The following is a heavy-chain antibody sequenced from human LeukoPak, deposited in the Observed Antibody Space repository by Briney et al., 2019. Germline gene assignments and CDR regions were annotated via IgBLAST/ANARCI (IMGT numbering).Heavy chain of an antibody. CDR1: GYSFTSYW. CDR2: IYPGDSDT. J-gene: IGHJ4*02. D-gene: IGHD3-22*01. Sequence: GESLKISCKGSGYSFTSYWIGWVRQMPGKGLEWMGIIYPGDSDTRYSPSFQGQVTISADKSISTAYLQWSSLKASDTAMYYCARHGTYYYGSSGYLFDHWGQGTLVTVSS. CDR3: ARHGTYYYGSSGYLFDH. V-gene: IGHV5-51*01.